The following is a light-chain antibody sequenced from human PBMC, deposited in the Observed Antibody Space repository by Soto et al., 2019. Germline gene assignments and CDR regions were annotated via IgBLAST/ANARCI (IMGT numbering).Light chain of an antibody. Sequence: QSVLTQPASVSGSPGQSITISCTGSSSGIGDYKYVSWYKHHPGKAPKLMIYDVSNRPSGVSNRFSGSKSGNTASLTISGLQAEDEADYYCSSYTSTNFVIFGGGPKLTVL. CDR1: SSGIGDYKY. J-gene: IGLJ2*01. CDR3: SSYTSTNFVI. CDR2: DVS. V-gene: IGLV2-14*03.